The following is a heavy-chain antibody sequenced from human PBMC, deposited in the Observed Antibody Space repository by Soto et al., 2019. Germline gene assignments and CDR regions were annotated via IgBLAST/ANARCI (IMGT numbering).Heavy chain of an antibody. CDR3: ARDRLATFDY. Sequence: PGGSLRLSCAASGFTFSSYSMNWVRQAPGKGLEWVSSISSSSSYIYYADSVKGRFTISRDNAKSSLYLQMNSLRAEDTAVYYCARDRLATFDYWGQGTLVTVSS. CDR2: ISSSSSYI. CDR1: GFTFSSYS. J-gene: IGHJ4*02. D-gene: IGHD6-6*01. V-gene: IGHV3-21*01.